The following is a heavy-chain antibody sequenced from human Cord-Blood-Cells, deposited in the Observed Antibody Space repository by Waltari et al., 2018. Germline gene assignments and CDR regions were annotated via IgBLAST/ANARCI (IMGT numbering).Heavy chain of an antibody. CDR3: ARDSSSSWYYYYYGMDV. D-gene: IGHD6-13*01. Sequence: EVQLVESGGGLVKPGGSLRLSCAASGFTCSSDSMHWFRQAPGKGLEWVSSISSSSSYIYYADSVKGRFTISRDNAKNSLYLQMNSLRAEDTAVYYCARDSSSSWYYYYYGMDVWCQGTTVTVSS. V-gene: IGHV3-21*01. CDR1: GFTCSSDS. CDR2: ISSSSSYI. J-gene: IGHJ6*02.